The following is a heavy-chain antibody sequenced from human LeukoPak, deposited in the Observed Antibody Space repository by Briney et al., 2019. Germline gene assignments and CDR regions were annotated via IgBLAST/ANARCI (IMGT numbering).Heavy chain of an antibody. CDR2: IRSKAHNYAT. J-gene: IGHJ3*02. CDR3: TRVFLKSYSDAFDI. D-gene: IGHD1-26*01. CDR1: GFTFSGFA. Sequence: GGSLRLSCAASGFTFSGFAFHWVRQASGKGLEWVGRIRSKAHNYATVYAASVKGRFTISRDDSKNATYLRMNSLKTEDTAVYYCTRVFLKSYSDAFDIWGQGTMVTVSS. V-gene: IGHV3-73*01.